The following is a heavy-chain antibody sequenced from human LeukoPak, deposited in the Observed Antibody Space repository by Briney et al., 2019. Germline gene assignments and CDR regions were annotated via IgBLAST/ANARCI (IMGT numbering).Heavy chain of an antibody. Sequence: PGGSLRLSCAVSGFPFSFYEMNWVRQAPGQGLEWVSNIGSSGTTIYYADSVKGRFSISRDNAKSSLYLQKNSLRVEDTAVYYCALLAVASDFDYWGQGALVTVSS. CDR3: ALLAVASDFDY. J-gene: IGHJ4*02. V-gene: IGHV3-48*03. D-gene: IGHD6-19*01. CDR2: IGSSGTTI. CDR1: GFPFSFYE.